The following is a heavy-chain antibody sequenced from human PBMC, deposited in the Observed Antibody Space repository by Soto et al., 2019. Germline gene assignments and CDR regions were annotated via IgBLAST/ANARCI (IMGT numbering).Heavy chain of an antibody. Sequence: SGPTLVNPTETLTLTCTVSGFSLNDGRVGVSWIRQPPGRALEWLAHIFSNDEKSYSTSLYNRLTISKDTSKSQVVLTMTNMGPVDTATYFCARIHDYVWGSYPYDVWGQRSLVNVSS. CDR2: IFSNDEK. D-gene: IGHD3-16*02. CDR1: GFSLNDGRVG. V-gene: IGHV2-26*01. J-gene: IGHJ4*02. CDR3: ARIHDYVWGSYPYDV.